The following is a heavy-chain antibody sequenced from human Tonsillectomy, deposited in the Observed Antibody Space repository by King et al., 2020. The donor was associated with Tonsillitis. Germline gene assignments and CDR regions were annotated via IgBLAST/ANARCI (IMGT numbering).Heavy chain of an antibody. J-gene: IGHJ3*02. CDR2: INHSGST. V-gene: IGHV4-34*01. Sequence: VQLQQWGAGLLKPSGTLSLTCAVYGGSFSGYYWSWIRQSPGKGLEWIGEINHSGSTNNNPTLKSRVTLSVDTSKNHFSLKQSSVTAADTAVYYCARGGYTYAYRNDAFDIWGQGTMVTVSS. CDR3: ARGGYTYAYRNDAFDI. CDR1: GGSFSGYY. D-gene: IGHD3-16*01.